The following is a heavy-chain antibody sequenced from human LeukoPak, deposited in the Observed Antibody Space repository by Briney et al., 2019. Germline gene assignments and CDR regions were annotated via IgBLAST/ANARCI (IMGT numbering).Heavy chain of an antibody. J-gene: IGHJ4*02. D-gene: IGHD3-22*01. CDR3: ARGLTYYYDSSGYYLNY. V-gene: IGHV1-2*02. Sequence: ASVKVSCKASGYNLTDYYVHWVRQAPGQGLEWMGYITPNSEGTEFAQKFQGRVTMTRDTSIITAYMELSSLTSDDTAVYYCARGLTYYYDSSGYYLNYWGQGTLVTISS. CDR1: GYNLTDYY. CDR2: ITPNSEGT.